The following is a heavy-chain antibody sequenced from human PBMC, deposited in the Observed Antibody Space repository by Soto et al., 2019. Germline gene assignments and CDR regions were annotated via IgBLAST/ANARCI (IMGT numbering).Heavy chain of an antibody. J-gene: IGHJ6*02. V-gene: IGHV3-33*01. D-gene: IGHD1-1*01. CDR3: ARGRGQLEPIGMDV. CDR2: IWYDGSNK. CDR1: GFTFSSYG. Sequence: QVQLVESGGGVVQPGRSLRLSCAASGFTFSSYGMHWVRQAPGKGLEWVAVIWYDGSNKYYADSVKGRFTISRDNSKNTLYLQMNSLRAEDTAVYYCARGRGQLEPIGMDVWGQGTTVTVSS.